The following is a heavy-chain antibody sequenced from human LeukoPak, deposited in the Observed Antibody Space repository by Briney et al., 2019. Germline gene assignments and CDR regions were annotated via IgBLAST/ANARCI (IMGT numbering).Heavy chain of an antibody. Sequence: GRSLRLSCAASGFTFSSCGMHWVRQAPGKGLEWVAYISYDGSNKFYADSVKGRFTISRDNSKNTLYLQMNSLRAEDTAVYYCAARGVVTASGFDIWGQGTMVTVSS. J-gene: IGHJ3*02. CDR3: AARGVVTASGFDI. D-gene: IGHD2-21*02. CDR1: GFTFSSCG. CDR2: ISYDGSNK. V-gene: IGHV3-30*03.